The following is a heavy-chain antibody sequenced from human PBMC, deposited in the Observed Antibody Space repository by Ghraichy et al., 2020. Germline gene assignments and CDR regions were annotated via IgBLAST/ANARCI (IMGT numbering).Heavy chain of an antibody. CDR1: GFTFSSYA. D-gene: IGHD3-3*01. Sequence: GALRLSCAASGFTFSSYAMSWVRQAPGKGLEWVSAISGSGGSTYYADSVKGRFTISRDNSKNTLYLQMNSLRAEDTAVYYCAKVDPPSITIFGVAHDAFDIWGQGTMVTVSS. CDR2: ISGSGGST. CDR3: AKVDPPSITIFGVAHDAFDI. J-gene: IGHJ3*02. V-gene: IGHV3-23*01.